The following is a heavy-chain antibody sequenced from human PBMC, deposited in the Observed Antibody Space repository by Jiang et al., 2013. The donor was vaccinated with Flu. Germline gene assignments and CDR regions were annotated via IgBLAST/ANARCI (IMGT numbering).Heavy chain of an antibody. CDR3: AREPKQWLVRGFDY. CDR2: INAGNGNT. J-gene: IGHJ4*02. Sequence: GAEVKKPGASVKVSCKASGYTFTSYAMHWVRQAPGQRLEWMGWINAGNGNTKYSQKFQGRVTITRDTSASTAYMELSSLRSEDTAVYYCAREPKQWLVRGFDYWGQGTLVTVSS. CDR1: GYTFTSYA. V-gene: IGHV1-3*01. D-gene: IGHD6-19*01.